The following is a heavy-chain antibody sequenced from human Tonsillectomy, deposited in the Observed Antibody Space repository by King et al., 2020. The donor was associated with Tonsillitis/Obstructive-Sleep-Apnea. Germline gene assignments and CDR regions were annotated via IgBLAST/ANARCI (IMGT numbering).Heavy chain of an antibody. V-gene: IGHV1-2*02. J-gene: IGHJ4*02. Sequence: MQLVQSGAEVKKPGASVKVSCKASGYTFTDYYMHWVRQAPGQGLEWRGWINPNSGGTKYAQKFQGRVTMTRDTSISTAYMELSRLRSDDTAVYYCARVPSIAYFDYCSQEPRVTVSS. CDR1: GYTFTDYY. CDR2: INPNSGGT. CDR3: ARVPSIAYFDY. D-gene: IGHD6-13*01.